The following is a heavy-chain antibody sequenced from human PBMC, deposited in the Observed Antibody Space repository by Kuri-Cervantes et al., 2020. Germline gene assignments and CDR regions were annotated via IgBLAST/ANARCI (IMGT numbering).Heavy chain of an antibody. D-gene: IGHD4-17*01. CDR1: GFTFSSYS. Sequence: GGSLRLSCAASGFTFSSYSMNWVRQAPGKGLEWVSSISSSSSYIYYADSVKGRFTISRDNAKNSLYLQMNSLRAEDTAVYYCAREDTVTTGFAFDIWGQGTMVTVSS. J-gene: IGHJ3*02. CDR3: AREDTVTTGFAFDI. V-gene: IGHV3-21*01. CDR2: ISSSSSYI.